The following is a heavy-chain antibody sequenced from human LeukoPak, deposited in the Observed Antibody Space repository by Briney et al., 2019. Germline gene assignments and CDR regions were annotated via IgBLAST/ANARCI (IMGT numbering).Heavy chain of an antibody. J-gene: IGHJ3*02. CDR1: GYTLTELS. D-gene: IGHD6-19*01. Sequence: GASVKVSCKVSGYTLTELSMHWVRQAPGKGLEWMGGFDPEDGETIYAQKFQGRVTMTEDTSTDTAYMELSSLRSEDTAEYYCATDKGQWLVDAFDIWGQGTMVTVSS. CDR2: FDPEDGET. CDR3: ATDKGQWLVDAFDI. V-gene: IGHV1-24*01.